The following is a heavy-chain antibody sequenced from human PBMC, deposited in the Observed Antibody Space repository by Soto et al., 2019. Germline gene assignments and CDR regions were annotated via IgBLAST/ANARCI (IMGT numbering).Heavy chain of an antibody. D-gene: IGHD2-2*01. CDR1: GFTFSSYA. CDR3: AKRGSSRQICRARIDV. CDR2: ISGSGGNT. Sequence: GGSLRLSCAASGFTFSSYAMTWVRQAPGKGLEWVSAISGSGGNTYYADSVKGRFTISRDTSKNTLFFQMNSLRVEDTAIYYCAKRGSSRQICRARIDVWGPGTMVTVSS. V-gene: IGHV3-23*01. J-gene: IGHJ6*02.